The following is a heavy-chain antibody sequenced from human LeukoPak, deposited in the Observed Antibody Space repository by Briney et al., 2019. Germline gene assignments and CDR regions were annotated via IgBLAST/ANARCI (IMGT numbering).Heavy chain of an antibody. CDR3: AGGAGYSSGWYVY. D-gene: IGHD6-19*01. J-gene: IGHJ4*02. V-gene: IGHV4-59*01. CDR2: IYYSGST. Sequence: SETLSPTCTVSGGSISSSYWSWIWQPPGKGLEWIGYIYYSGSTNYNPSHKSRVTISVDTSKNQFSLKLSSVTAADTAVYYCAGGAGYSSGWYVYWGQGTLVTVSS. CDR1: GGSISSSY.